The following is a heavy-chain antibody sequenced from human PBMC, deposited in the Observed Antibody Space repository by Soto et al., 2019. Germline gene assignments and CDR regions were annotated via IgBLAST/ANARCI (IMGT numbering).Heavy chain of an antibody. D-gene: IGHD1-26*01. CDR3: ARVPYSGNKTWDAFDI. CDR2: IIPIFGKA. V-gene: IGHV1-69*01. CDR1: GGTFSSYA. J-gene: IGHJ3*02. Sequence: QVQLVQSGAEVKKPGSSVQVSCTASGGTFSSYAISWVRQAPGQGLEWMGGIIPIFGKANYAQKFQGRVTITADESTSTAYMELSSLRSEDTAVYYCARVPYSGNKTWDAFDIWGQGTMVTVSS.